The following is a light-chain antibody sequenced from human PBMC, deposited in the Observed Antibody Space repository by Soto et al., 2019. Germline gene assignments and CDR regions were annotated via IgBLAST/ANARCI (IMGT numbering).Light chain of an antibody. CDR3: SSFTSTDTWV. V-gene: IGLV2-18*02. Sequence: QSVLTQPPSVSGSPGQSVTISCTGTSSDVGSYNRVSWYQQPPGTAPKLLIFEVTNRPSGVPDRFSGSRSGNTASLTISGLQAEDDADYYCSSFTSTDTWVFGGGTQLTVL. J-gene: IGLJ3*02. CDR1: SSDVGSYNR. CDR2: EVT.